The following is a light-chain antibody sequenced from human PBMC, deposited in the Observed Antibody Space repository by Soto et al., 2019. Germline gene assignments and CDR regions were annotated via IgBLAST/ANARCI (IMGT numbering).Light chain of an antibody. Sequence: QSALIQPASVSGSPGQSITISCTGSFSDVGGYNYVSWYQQHPGKAPKLILYDVTNRPSGVSSRFSGSKSDYTASLTISGLQAEDEAEYYCSSYRGARTLVVFGGGTKLTVL. J-gene: IGLJ3*02. CDR3: SSYRGARTLVV. V-gene: IGLV2-14*01. CDR2: DVT. CDR1: FSDVGGYNY.